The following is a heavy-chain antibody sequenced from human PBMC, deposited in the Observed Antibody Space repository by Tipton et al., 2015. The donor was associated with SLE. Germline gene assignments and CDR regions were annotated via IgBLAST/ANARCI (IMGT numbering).Heavy chain of an antibody. CDR3: ARLSLGEDYYFDS. CDR2: ISYSGST. J-gene: IGHJ4*02. D-gene: IGHD3-10*01. V-gene: IGHV4-59*11. Sequence: TLSLTCTVSGGSISNHYCTCIRQPPGKGLDWIGYISYSGSTNYNPPLQSRVTISVDTSKNQFSLKLSSVTAADAAVYFCARLSLGEDYYFDSWGQGALVTVSS. CDR1: GGSISNHY.